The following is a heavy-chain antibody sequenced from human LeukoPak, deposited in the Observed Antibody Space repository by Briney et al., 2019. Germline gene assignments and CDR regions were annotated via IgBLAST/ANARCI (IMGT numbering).Heavy chain of an antibody. Sequence: GGSLRLSCAASGFTFSSYWMSWVRQAPGKGLEWVANINKDGSEKYYVDSVRGRFTISRDNAKNSLYLQMNSLRAEDTAVYYCASRSGLGAFDIWGQGTMVIVSS. CDR3: ASRSGLGAFDI. CDR1: GFTFSSYW. J-gene: IGHJ3*02. V-gene: IGHV3-7*01. CDR2: INKDGSEK. D-gene: IGHD6-19*01.